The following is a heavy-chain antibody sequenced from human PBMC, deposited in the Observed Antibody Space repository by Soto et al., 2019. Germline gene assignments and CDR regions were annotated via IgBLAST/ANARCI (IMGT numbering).Heavy chain of an antibody. D-gene: IGHD5-12*01. CDR2: ISTSGTTI. Sequence: PGGSLRLSCAASGFTFSDYYMTWIRQTPGKGLEWISYISTSGTTIYYTDSVKGRFTLSRDNAKNLVYLQMNSLRAEDTALYYCARGAYDQQYYAMDVWGQGTTVTVSS. CDR1: GFTFSDYY. J-gene: IGHJ6*02. CDR3: ARGAYDQQYYAMDV. V-gene: IGHV3-11*01.